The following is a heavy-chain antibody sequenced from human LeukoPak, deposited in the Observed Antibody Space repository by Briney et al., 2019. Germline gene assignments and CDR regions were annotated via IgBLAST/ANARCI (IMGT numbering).Heavy chain of an antibody. CDR3: ARGGLSYDSSSWFDY. D-gene: IGHD3-22*01. V-gene: IGHV4-61*05. CDR2: IYYSGST. J-gene: IGHJ4*02. Sequence: SETLSLTCTVSGGSISSSSYYWGWIRQPPGKGLEWIGYIYYSGSTNYNPSLKSRVTISVDTSKNQFSLKLSSVTAADTAVYYCARGGLSYDSSSWFDYWGQGTLVTVSS. CDR1: GGSISSSSYY.